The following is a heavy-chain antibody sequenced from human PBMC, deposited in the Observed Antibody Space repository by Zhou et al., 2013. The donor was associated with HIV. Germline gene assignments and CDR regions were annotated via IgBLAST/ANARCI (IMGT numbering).Heavy chain of an antibody. CDR3: ARVGQLVRYADY. CDR1: GGTFTSFA. D-gene: IGHD6-6*01. V-gene: IGHV1-69*06. Sequence: QVQLVQSGAEVRKPGASVKVSCKASGGTFTSFAVSWVRQAPGQGLEWMGGIIPIFGTSNYAQKFQGRVTITRNTSISTAYMELSSLRSEDTAVYYCARVGQLVRYADYWGQGTLVTVSS. CDR2: IIPIFGTS. J-gene: IGHJ4*02.